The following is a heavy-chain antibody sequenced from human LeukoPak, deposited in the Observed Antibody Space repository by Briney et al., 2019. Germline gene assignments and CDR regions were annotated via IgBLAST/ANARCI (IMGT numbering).Heavy chain of an antibody. CDR1: GFTVSSNY. CDR2: IYSGGST. J-gene: IGHJ4*02. Sequence: GGSLRLSCAASGFTVSSNYMSWVRQAPGKGLEWVSVIYSGGSTYYADSVKGRFTISRDNSKNTLYLQMNSLRAEDTAVYYCARAKSYYGSGSYYSLYYFDYWGQGTLVTVSS. CDR3: ARAKSYYGSGSYYSLYYFDY. D-gene: IGHD3-10*01. V-gene: IGHV3-53*01.